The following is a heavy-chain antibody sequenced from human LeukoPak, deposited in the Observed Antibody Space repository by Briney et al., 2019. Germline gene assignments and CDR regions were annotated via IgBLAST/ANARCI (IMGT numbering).Heavy chain of an antibody. CDR3: ARVDSSSWQYGMDV. D-gene: IGHD6-13*01. V-gene: IGHV3-13*01. Sequence: GGSLRLSCAASGFTFSSYDMHWVRQATGKGLEWVSAIGTAGDTYYPGSVKGRFTISRENAKNSLYLQMNSLRAGDTAVYYCARVDSSSWQYGMDVWGQGTTVTVSS. J-gene: IGHJ6*02. CDR1: GFTFSSYD. CDR2: IGTAGDT.